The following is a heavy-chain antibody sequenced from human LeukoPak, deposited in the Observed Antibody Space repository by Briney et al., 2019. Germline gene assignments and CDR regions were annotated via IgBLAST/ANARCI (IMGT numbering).Heavy chain of an antibody. CDR2: INHSGST. Sequence: SETLSLTCAVYGGSFSGYYWSWIRQPPGKGLEWIGEINHSGSTNYNPSLKSRVTISVDTSKNQFSLKLSSVTAADTAVYYCARALVAARGGDWFDPWGQGTLVTVSS. J-gene: IGHJ5*02. D-gene: IGHD2-15*01. CDR3: ARALVAARGGDWFDP. V-gene: IGHV4-34*01. CDR1: GGSFSGYY.